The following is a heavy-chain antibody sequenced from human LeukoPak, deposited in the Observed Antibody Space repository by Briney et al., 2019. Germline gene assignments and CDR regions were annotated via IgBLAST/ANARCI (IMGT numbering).Heavy chain of an antibody. CDR1: GDAISSHY. D-gene: IGHD6-13*01. Sequence: SETLSLTCSVSGDAISSHYWSWLRQPAGKGLEWIGYIYYSGSTNYNPSLKSRVTISVDTSKNQFSLKLSSVTAADTAVYYCARAGGAAAGKGAFDIWGQGTMVTVSS. CDR3: ARAGGAAAGKGAFDI. CDR2: IYYSGST. J-gene: IGHJ3*02. V-gene: IGHV4-59*11.